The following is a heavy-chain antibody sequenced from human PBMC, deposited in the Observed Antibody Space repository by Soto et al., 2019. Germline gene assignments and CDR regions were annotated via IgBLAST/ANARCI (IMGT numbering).Heavy chain of an antibody. CDR1: GFTFSSYA. CDR2: ISGSGGST. J-gene: IGHJ6*03. D-gene: IGHD2-2*01. V-gene: IGHV3-23*01. CDR3: AKGGCSSTSCYAHYYYYYMDV. Sequence: GGSLRLSCAASGFTFSSYAMSWVRQAPGKGLEWVSAISGSGGSTYYADSVKGRFTISRDNSKNTLYLQMNSLRAEDTAVYYCAKGGCSSTSCYAHYYYYYMDVWGKGTTVTVSS.